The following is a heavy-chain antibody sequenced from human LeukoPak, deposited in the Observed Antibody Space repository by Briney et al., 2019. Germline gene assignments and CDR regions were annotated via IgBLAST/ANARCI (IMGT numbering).Heavy chain of an antibody. J-gene: IGHJ3*02. Sequence: PSQTLSLTCTVSGGSISSGSYYWSWIRQPAGKRLEWIGRIYTSGSTNYNPSLKSRVTISVDTSKNQFSLKLSSVTAADTAVYYCATNFRIVGANNAFDIWGQGTMATVSS. V-gene: IGHV4-61*02. D-gene: IGHD1-26*01. CDR1: GGSISSGSYY. CDR2: IYTSGST. CDR3: ATNFRIVGANNAFDI.